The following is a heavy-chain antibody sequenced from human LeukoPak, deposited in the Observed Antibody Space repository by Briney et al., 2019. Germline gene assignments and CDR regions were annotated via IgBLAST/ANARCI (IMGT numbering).Heavy chain of an antibody. CDR1: GGSISCYY. V-gene: IGHV4-59*01. CDR2: IYYSGST. Sequence: SETLSLTCTVSGGSISCYYWSWIRQPPGKGLEWIGYIYYSGSTNYNPSLKSRVTISVDTSKNQFSLKLSSVTAAGTAVYYCARDRGYSGYDFQYYYYYGMDVWGQGTTVTVSS. D-gene: IGHD5-12*01. J-gene: IGHJ6*02. CDR3: ARDRGYSGYDFQYYYYYGMDV.